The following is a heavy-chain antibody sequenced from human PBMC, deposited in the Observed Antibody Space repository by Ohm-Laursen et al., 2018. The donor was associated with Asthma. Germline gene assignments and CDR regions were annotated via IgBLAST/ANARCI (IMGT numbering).Heavy chain of an antibody. Sequence: GASVKVSCKASGGTFSSYAISWVRQAPGQGLEWMGGIIPIFGTANYAQKFQGRVTITADESTSTAYVELSSLRSEDTAVYYCARDDYGGNQLLDYWGQGTLVTVSS. D-gene: IGHD4-23*01. V-gene: IGHV1-69*13. J-gene: IGHJ4*02. CDR3: ARDDYGGNQLLDY. CDR1: GGTFSSYA. CDR2: IIPIFGTA.